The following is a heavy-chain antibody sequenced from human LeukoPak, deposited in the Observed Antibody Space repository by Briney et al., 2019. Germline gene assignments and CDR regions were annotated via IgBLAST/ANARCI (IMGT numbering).Heavy chain of an antibody. V-gene: IGHV4-38-2*02. CDR1: GYSLSSGFY. CDR3: ARFGTRDNCCHPGIDT. CDR2: VFHRGDV. Sequence: PSETLSLTCTVYGYSLSSGFYWGWIRQPPGQGLEWVATVFHRGDVYYNPSLVRRVTISMDTSKNQLSLRLNSVTAADTALYYCARFGTRDNCCHPGIDTWGQGAPVTVSS. D-gene: IGHD1-1*01. J-gene: IGHJ5*02.